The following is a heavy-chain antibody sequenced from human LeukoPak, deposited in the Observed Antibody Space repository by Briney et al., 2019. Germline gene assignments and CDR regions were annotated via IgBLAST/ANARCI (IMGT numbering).Heavy chain of an antibody. D-gene: IGHD3-10*01. CDR3: ARGWISGYGSGSYSSYFDY. CDR1: GGSFSGYY. V-gene: IGHV4-34*01. Sequence: PSETLSLTCAVYGGSFSGYYWSWIRQPPGKGLEWIGEINHSGSTNYNPSLKSRVTISVDTSKNQFSLKLSSVTAADTAVYYCARGWISGYGSGSYSSYFDYWGQGTLVTVSS. J-gene: IGHJ4*02. CDR2: INHSGST.